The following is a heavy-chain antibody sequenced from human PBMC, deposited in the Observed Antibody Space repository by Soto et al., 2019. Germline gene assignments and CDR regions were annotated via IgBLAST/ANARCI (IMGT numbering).Heavy chain of an antibody. CDR1: GITFRSYT. D-gene: IGHD3-22*01. CDR3: ATSCDSIGYYRFDH. CDR2: TSYDGSNK. J-gene: IGHJ4*02. V-gene: IGHV3-30-3*01. Sequence: PGGSLRLSCAASGITFRSYTMHWVRQAPGKGLEWVALTSYDGSNKDYADSVEGRFTISRDNSKSTLYLQMNSLRTEDTAVYYCATSCDSIGYYRFDHWGQGALVTVSS.